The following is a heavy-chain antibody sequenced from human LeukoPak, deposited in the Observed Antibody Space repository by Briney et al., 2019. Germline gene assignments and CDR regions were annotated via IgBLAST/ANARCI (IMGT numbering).Heavy chain of an antibody. V-gene: IGHV3-30-3*01. Sequence: GGSLRLSCAASGFTFSSYAMHWVRQAPGKGLEWVAVISYDGSNKYYADSVKGRFTISRDNPKNTLYLQMNSLRAEDTAVYYCVEATWEASIEYFQHWGQGTLVTVSS. CDR2: ISYDGSNK. D-gene: IGHD5-12*01. J-gene: IGHJ1*01. CDR3: VEATWEASIEYFQH. CDR1: GFTFSSYA.